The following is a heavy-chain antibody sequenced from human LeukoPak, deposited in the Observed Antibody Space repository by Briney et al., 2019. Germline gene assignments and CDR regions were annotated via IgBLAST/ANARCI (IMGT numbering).Heavy chain of an antibody. Sequence: GGSLRLSCAASGFTFSSYWMSWVRQAPGKGLEWVANIKKDGSEKYYVDSVKGRFTISRDNAKTSLYLQMNSLRAEDTAVYYCAKEWMNVLLWFGELFPDYWGQGTLVTVSS. V-gene: IGHV3-7*01. J-gene: IGHJ4*02. CDR3: AKEWMNVLLWFGELFPDY. D-gene: IGHD3-10*01. CDR1: GFTFSSYW. CDR2: IKKDGSEK.